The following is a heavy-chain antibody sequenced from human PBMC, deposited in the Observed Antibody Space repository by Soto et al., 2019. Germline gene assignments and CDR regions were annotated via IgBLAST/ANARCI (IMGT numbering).Heavy chain of an antibody. V-gene: IGHV3-33*06. CDR1: GFTFSNCG. CDR2: IWYDGSNK. D-gene: IGHD3-22*01. J-gene: IGHJ4*02. Sequence: GGSLRLSCAASGFTFSNCGMHWIRQAPGRGLEWVAIIWYDGSNKYYADSVKGRFTISRDNSKNTLYLQMSSLRVEDTAVYYCVKDTSGYSPFDYWGQGTQVTVSS. CDR3: VKDTSGYSPFDY.